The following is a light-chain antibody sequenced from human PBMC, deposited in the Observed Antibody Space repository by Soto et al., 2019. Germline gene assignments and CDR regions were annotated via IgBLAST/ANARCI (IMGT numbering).Light chain of an antibody. CDR3: QQHSNWPLT. J-gene: IGKJ4*01. Sequence: EIVLIQSPATLSLSPGERATLSCRASQSVGSNLAWYQQNPGQAPRLLIFDASNRATGIPARFSGSGSGTDFILAISSLEPEDFVVYYCQQHSNWPLTFGGGTKVEI. CDR1: QSVGSN. V-gene: IGKV3-11*01. CDR2: DAS.